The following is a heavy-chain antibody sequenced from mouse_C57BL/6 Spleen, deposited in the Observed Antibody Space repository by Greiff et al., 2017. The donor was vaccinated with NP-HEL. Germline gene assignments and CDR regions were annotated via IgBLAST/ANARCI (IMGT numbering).Heavy chain of an antibody. CDR2: IHPNSGST. CDR3: ARWELGRDYFDY. J-gene: IGHJ2*01. Sequence: QVQLQQPGAELVKPGASVKLSCKASGYTFPSYWMHWVKQRPGQGLEWIGMIHPNSGSTNYNEKFKSKATLTVDKSSSTAYMQLSSLTSEDSAVYYCARWELGRDYFDYWGQGTTRTVSS. V-gene: IGHV1-64*01. CDR1: GYTFPSYW. D-gene: IGHD4-1*01.